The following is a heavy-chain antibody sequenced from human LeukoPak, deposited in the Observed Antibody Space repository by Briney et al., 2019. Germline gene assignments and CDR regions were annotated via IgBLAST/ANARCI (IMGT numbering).Heavy chain of an antibody. CDR3: ARDPYSSSPSASMYFDY. CDR2: TYTSGNT. J-gene: IGHJ4*02. V-gene: IGHV4-61*02. D-gene: IGHD6-6*01. Sequence: PSETLFLTCTVSGGYIYSGAYYWSWIRQPAGKRLEWIGRTYTSGNTNYNPSLASRVTILVDTSKNQLSLKLTSVTAADTAVYYCARDPYSSSPSASMYFDYWGQGTLVTVSS. CDR1: GGYIYSGAYY.